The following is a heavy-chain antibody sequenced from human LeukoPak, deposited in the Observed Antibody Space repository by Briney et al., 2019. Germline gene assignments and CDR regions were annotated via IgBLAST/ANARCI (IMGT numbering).Heavy chain of an antibody. Sequence: PSETLSLTCAVYGGSFSGYYWSWIRQPAGKGLEWIGRIFSSGSTNYNPSLKSRVTISLGTSNSQFSLRLSSVTAADTAVYYCARAHRWCTGTSCYQERPQYYYYYMDVWGKGTTVTISS. J-gene: IGHJ6*03. CDR1: GGSFSGYY. V-gene: IGHV4-59*10. CDR2: IFSSGST. D-gene: IGHD2-2*01. CDR3: ARAHRWCTGTSCYQERPQYYYYYMDV.